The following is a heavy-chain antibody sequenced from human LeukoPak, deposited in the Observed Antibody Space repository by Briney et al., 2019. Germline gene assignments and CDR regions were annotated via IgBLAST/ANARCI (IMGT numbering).Heavy chain of an antibody. CDR3: ARVPQQYNWNDGGYYYYMDV. CDR2: IYTSGST. J-gene: IGHJ6*03. Sequence: NPSETLSLTCTVSGGSISSYYWSWIRQPAGKGLEWIGRIYTSGSTNYNPSLKSRVTMSVDTSKNQFSLKPSSVTAADTAVYYCARVPQQYNWNDGGYYYYMDVWGKGTTVTVSS. CDR1: GGSISSYY. D-gene: IGHD1-1*01. V-gene: IGHV4-4*07.